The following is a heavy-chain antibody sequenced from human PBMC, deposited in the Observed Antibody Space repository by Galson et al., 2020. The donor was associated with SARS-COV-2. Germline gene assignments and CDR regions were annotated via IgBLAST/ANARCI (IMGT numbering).Heavy chain of an antibody. CDR2: ISWNSGSI. CDR1: GFTFDDYA. V-gene: IGHV3-9*01. Sequence: SLRLSCAASGFTFDDYAMHWVRQAPGKGLEWVSGISWNSGSIGYADSVKGRFTISRDNAKNSLYLQMNSLRAEDTALYYCAKDILAVADYYFDYWGQGTLVTVSS. CDR3: AKDILAVADYYFDY. J-gene: IGHJ4*02. D-gene: IGHD6-19*01.